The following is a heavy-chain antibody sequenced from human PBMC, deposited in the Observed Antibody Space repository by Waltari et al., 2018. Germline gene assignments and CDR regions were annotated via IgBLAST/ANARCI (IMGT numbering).Heavy chain of an antibody. D-gene: IGHD3-22*01. CDR2: IYYSGST. V-gene: IGHV4-59*01. J-gene: IGHJ4*02. Sequence: QVQLQESGPGLVKPSETLSLACTVSGGPISSYYWSWIRPPPGKGLEWIGYIYYSGSTNYNPSLKSRVTISVDTSKNQFSLKLSSVTAADTAVYYCARRASSGYPLYFDYWGQGTLVTVSS. CDR1: GGPISSYY. CDR3: ARRASSGYPLYFDY.